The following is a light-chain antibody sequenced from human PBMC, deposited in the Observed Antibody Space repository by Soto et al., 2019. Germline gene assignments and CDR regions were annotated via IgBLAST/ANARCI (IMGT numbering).Light chain of an antibody. V-gene: IGKV1-5*03. CDR3: QHYNSYSEA. CDR1: QTISSW. J-gene: IGKJ1*01. CDR2: KAS. Sequence: DIQMTQSPSTLSASVGDIVTITCRASQTISSWLAWYQHKPGKAPKLLIYKASTLKSGVPSRFSGSGSGTEFTLTISSLQPDDVATYYCQHYNSYSEAFGRGTKVDIK.